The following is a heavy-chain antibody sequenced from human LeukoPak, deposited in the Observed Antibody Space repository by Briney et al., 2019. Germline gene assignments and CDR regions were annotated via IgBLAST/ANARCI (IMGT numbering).Heavy chain of an antibody. CDR2: INPDSGDT. CDR1: GYSLTAYY. D-gene: IGHD3-22*01. CDR3: AREGNYYYASTGIKNWYLDL. Sequence: ASVKLSCKASGYSLTAYYIQWVRQAPGQGLEWMGRINPDSGDTNLAQKYQGTVSITRDTTSGTAYMELKTLTSDDTAVFYCAREGNYYYASTGIKNWYLDLWGRGTLVTVSS. V-gene: IGHV1-2*06. J-gene: IGHJ2*01.